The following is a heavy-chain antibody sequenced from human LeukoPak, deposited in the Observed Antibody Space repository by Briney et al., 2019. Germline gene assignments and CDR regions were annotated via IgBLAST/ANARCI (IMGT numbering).Heavy chain of an antibody. V-gene: IGHV5-51*01. D-gene: IGHD2/OR15-2a*01. CDR2: IYPGGSDM. CDR1: GYNFAEYW. J-gene: IGHJ4*02. CDR3: ARHFYDTTTYYSSFDF. Sequence: GESLKISCKGSGYNFAEYWIGWVRQMPGKGLEWVAFIYPGGSDMRYSPPFQGQVTVSADKSINTVYLQWGNLKASDTAMYYCARHFYDTTTYYSSFDFWGQGTLVTVSS.